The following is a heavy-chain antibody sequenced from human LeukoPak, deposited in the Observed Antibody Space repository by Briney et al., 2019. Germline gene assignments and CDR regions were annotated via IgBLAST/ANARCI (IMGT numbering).Heavy chain of an antibody. D-gene: IGHD4-17*01. Sequence: QSGGSLRLSCAASGFTFSSYAMHWVRQAPGKGLEWVAVISYDGSNKYYADSVKGRFTISRDNSKNTLYLQMNSLRAEDTAVYYCARCVHESDGDYTDYWGQGTLVTVSS. V-gene: IGHV3-30*04. J-gene: IGHJ4*02. CDR3: ARCVHESDGDYTDY. CDR2: ISYDGSNK. CDR1: GFTFSSYA.